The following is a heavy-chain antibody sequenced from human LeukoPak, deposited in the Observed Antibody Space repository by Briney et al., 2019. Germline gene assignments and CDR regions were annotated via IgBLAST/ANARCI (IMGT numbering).Heavy chain of an antibody. J-gene: IGHJ3*02. D-gene: IGHD4-17*01. CDR2: ISGNTGAT. Sequence: GGSLRLSCAASGFTFKNFVMTWVRQAPGQGLDWVSAISGNTGATYYADSVKGRFTISRDNSKNTLYLQMNSLRAEDTAVYYCAKEGDYGAFDIWGQGTMVTVSS. V-gene: IGHV3-23*01. CDR3: AKEGDYGAFDI. CDR1: GFTFKNFV.